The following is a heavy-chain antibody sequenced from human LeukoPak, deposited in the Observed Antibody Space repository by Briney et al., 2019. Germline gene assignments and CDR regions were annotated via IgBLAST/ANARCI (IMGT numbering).Heavy chain of an antibody. V-gene: IGHV3-7*03. CDR3: VRYFTAVAPTLRLDY. J-gene: IGHJ4*02. D-gene: IGHD6-19*01. Sequence: GGSLRLSCAASGFTFSSYWMNWVRHAPGRGLEWVATIKQDGRDKYYVDSVKGRFTISRDDAKNSLYLQMNSLRVEDAAVYHCVRYFTAVAPTLRLDYWGQGTLVTVSS. CDR1: GFTFSSYW. CDR2: IKQDGRDK.